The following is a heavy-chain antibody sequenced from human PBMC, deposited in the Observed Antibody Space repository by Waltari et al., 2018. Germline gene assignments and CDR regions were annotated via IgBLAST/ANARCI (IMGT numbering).Heavy chain of an antibody. V-gene: IGHV1-69*05. Sequence: QVQMVQSGAEVKKPGSSVQVACKASGGTFSSYAISWVRQAPGQGRERMGRIMPNFGTANDAQKVQRRRPSSTDESTSTAYMELSSLGSEETTVYYCARSIGGNAAESGYYFDYWGQGTLVTVSS. D-gene: IGHD2-15*01. CDR1: GGTFSSYA. CDR2: IMPNFGTA. J-gene: IGHJ4*02. CDR3: ARSIGGNAAESGYYFDY.